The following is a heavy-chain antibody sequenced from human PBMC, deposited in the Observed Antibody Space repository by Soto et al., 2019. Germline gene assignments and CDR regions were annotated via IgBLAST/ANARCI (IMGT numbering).Heavy chain of an antibody. V-gene: IGHV1-24*01. Sequence: GASVKVSCKVSGYTLTELSMHWVRQAPGKGLEWTGGFDPEDGETIYAQKFQARVTMTEDTSTDTAYMELSSLRSEDTAVYYCATAIAARFGSWFDPWGQGTLVTVSS. CDR1: GYTLTELS. J-gene: IGHJ5*02. D-gene: IGHD6-6*01. CDR2: FDPEDGET. CDR3: ATAIAARFGSWFDP.